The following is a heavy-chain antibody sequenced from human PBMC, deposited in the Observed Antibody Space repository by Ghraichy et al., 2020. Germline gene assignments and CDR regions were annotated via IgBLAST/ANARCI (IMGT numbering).Heavy chain of an antibody. CDR1: GGSISGYY. Sequence: SETLSLTCTVSGGSISGYYWTWIRQPPGKGLEWIGYMSYSGSVNYNPSLESRLTMSLDTSKNHFFLKLTSVTAADTALYYCARVNSDLNGLDVWGQWTTVIVSS. J-gene: IGHJ6*02. CDR2: MSYSGSV. CDR3: ARVNSDLNGLDV. D-gene: IGHD2-21*01. V-gene: IGHV4-59*01.